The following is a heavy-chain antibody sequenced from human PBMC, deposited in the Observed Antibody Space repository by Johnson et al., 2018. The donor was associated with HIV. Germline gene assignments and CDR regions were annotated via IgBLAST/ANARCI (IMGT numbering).Heavy chain of an antibody. J-gene: IGHJ3*02. CDR3: AKDLGESEKEEWPSDYYDFGKDYPGQDSRGVVGTFDT. Sequence: QVQLVESGGGVVQPGRSLRLSCAASGFTFSSYAMHWVRQAPGKGLEWVAVISYAGSNKYYADSVKGRFTISRDNSKNTLFLQMNRLSAEDTDLYYCAKDLGESEKEEWPSDYYDFGKDYPGQDSRGVVGTFDTWGQGTMVTVSS. CDR1: GFTFSSYA. D-gene: IGHD3-3*01. V-gene: IGHV3-30*04. CDR2: ISYAGSNK.